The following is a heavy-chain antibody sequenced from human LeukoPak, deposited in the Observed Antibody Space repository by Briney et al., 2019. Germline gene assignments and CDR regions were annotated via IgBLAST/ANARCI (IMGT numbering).Heavy chain of an antibody. D-gene: IGHD3-3*01. CDR2: ISAYNGNT. J-gene: IGHJ4*02. CDR3: ARNYDFWSGSLPFDY. V-gene: IGHV1-18*01. Sequence: ASVKVSCKASGYTFTSYGISWVRQAPGQGPEWMGWISAYNGNTNYAQKLQGRVTMTTDTSTSTAYMELRSLRSDDTAVYYCARNYDFWSGSLPFDYWGQGTLVTVSS. CDR1: GYTFTSYG.